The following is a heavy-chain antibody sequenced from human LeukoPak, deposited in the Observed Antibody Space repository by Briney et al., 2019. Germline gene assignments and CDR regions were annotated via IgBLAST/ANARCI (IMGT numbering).Heavy chain of an antibody. V-gene: IGHV3-11*01. J-gene: IGHJ4*02. CDR1: GFTFSDYY. CDR3: ARESPYYYGSGSYYLGY. CDR2: ISSSGNTI. Sequence: PGGSLRLSCAASGFTFSDYYMSWIRQAPGKGLEWISYISSSGNTIYYADSVKGRFTISRDNAKNSLYLQMNSLRAEDTAVYYCARESPYYYGSGSYYLGYWGQGTLVTVSS. D-gene: IGHD3-10*01.